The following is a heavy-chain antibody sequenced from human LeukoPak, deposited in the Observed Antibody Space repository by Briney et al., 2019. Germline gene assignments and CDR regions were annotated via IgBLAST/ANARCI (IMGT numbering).Heavy chain of an antibody. V-gene: IGHV3-9*01. D-gene: IGHD2-15*01. J-gene: IGHJ5*02. CDR2: ISWNSGSI. CDR1: GFTFDDYA. Sequence: GGSLRLSCAASGFTFDDYAMHWVRQAPGKGLEWVSGISWNSGSIGYADSVKGRFTISRDNAKNSLYLQMNSLRAEDTAVYFCARDYGGEVAVPANWFAPWGQGTLVTVSS. CDR3: ARDYGGEVAVPANWFAP.